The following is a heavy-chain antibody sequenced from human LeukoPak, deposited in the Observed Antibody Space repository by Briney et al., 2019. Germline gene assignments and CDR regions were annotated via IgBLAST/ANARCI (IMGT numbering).Heavy chain of an antibody. J-gene: IGHJ4*02. CDR2: IYYTGST. Sequence: SETLSLTCTVSGGSISSSRYFWGWTRQPPGRGLEWIGSIYYTGSTFYNSSLNSRVTISVDTSKNQFSLKLSSVTAADTAVYYCAGRAGIGRGGSYSFDYWGQGTLVTVSS. CDR1: GGSISSSRYF. D-gene: IGHD1-26*01. CDR3: AGRAGIGRGGSYSFDY. V-gene: IGHV4-39*01.